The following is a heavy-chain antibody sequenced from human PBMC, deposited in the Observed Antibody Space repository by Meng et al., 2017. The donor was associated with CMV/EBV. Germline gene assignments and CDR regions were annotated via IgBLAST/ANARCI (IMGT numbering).Heavy chain of an antibody. CDR2: ISYDGSNK. CDR1: GFTFSSYA. D-gene: IGHD2-2*01. J-gene: IGHJ6*02. CDR3: ARDLRYCSSTSCSRGFYYYYGMDV. Sequence: GGSLRLSCAASGFTFSSYAMPWVRQAPGKGLEWVAVISYDGSNKYYADSVKGRFTISRDNSKNTLYLQMNSLRAEDTAVYYCARDLRYCSSTSCSRGFYYYYGMDVWGQGTTVTVSS. V-gene: IGHV3-30*04.